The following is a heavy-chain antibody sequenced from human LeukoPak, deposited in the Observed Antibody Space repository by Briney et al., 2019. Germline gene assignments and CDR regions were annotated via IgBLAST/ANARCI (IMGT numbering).Heavy chain of an antibody. CDR2: IYYSGST. J-gene: IGHJ4*02. D-gene: IGHD3-3*01. Sequence: PSETLSLTCTVSGGSISSSSYYWGWIRQPPGKGLEWIGSIYYSGSTYYNPSLKSRVTISVDTSKNQFSLKLSSVAAADTAVYYCTSGGITIFGVVIKTLDYWGQGTLVTVSS. CDR3: TSGGITIFGVVIKTLDY. V-gene: IGHV4-39*01. CDR1: GGSISSSSYY.